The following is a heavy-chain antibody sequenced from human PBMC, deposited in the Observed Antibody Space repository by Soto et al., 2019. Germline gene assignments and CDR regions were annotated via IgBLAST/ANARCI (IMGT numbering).Heavy chain of an antibody. V-gene: IGHV3-21*01. CDR2: ISSSSSYI. Sequence: KTGGSLRLSCAASGFTFSSYSMNWVRQAPGKGLEWVSSISSSSSYIYYADSVKGRFTISRDNAKDSLYLQMNSLRAEDTAVYYCARDGGGRAAAVTYFDYWGQGTLVTVSS. CDR1: GFTFSSYS. J-gene: IGHJ4*02. D-gene: IGHD6-13*01. CDR3: ARDGGGRAAAVTYFDY.